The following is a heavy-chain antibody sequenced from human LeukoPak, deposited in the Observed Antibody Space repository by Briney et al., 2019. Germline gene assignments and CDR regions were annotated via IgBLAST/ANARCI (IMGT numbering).Heavy chain of an antibody. CDR3: ARHEGKRGRGYSYGYFPDV. CDR1: GGSISSSSYY. D-gene: IGHD5-18*01. V-gene: IGHV4-39*01. CDR2: IYYSGST. J-gene: IGHJ6*04. Sequence: SETLSLTCTVSGGSISSSSYYWGWIRQPPGKGLEWIGSIYYSGSTYYNPSLKSRVTISVDTSKNQFSLKLSSVTAADTAVYYCARHEGKRGRGYSYGYFPDVWGKGTTVTISS.